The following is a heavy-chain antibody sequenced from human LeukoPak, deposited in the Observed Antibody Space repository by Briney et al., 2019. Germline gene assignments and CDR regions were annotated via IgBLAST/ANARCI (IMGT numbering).Heavy chain of an antibody. Sequence: ASVKVSCKASGYTFINYGISWVRQAPGQGLEWMGWINPNSGGTNYAQKFQGRVTMTRDMSTTTDYMELSSLRSEDTAVYYCARDNSVGDIAWWFDPWGQGTLVTVSS. CDR2: INPNSGGT. V-gene: IGHV1-2*02. CDR3: ARDNSVGDIAWWFDP. D-gene: IGHD3-16*02. J-gene: IGHJ5*02. CDR1: GYTFINYG.